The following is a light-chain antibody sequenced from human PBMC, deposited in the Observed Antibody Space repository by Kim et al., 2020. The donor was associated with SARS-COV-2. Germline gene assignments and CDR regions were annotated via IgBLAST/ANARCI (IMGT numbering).Light chain of an antibody. Sequence: SPGESATLSCRVSQSVSSSYLAWYQQKPGQAPRLLIYGASSRATGIPDRFSGSGSGTDFTLTISRLEPEDFAVYYCQQYGSSPWTFGQGTKVDIK. J-gene: IGKJ1*01. CDR1: QSVSSSY. V-gene: IGKV3-20*01. CDR3: QQYGSSPWT. CDR2: GAS.